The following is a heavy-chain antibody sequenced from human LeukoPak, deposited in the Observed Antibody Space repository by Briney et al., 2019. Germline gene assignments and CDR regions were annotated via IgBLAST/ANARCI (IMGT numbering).Heavy chain of an antibody. CDR3: AKGDQWLGYHFDY. CDR1: GFTFSSYA. CDR2: ISWNSGSI. D-gene: IGHD6-19*01. Sequence: PGGSLRLSCAASGFTFSSYAMSWVRQAPGKGLEWVSGISWNSGSIGYADSVKGRFTISRDNAKNSLYLQMNSLRTEDTAVYYCAKGDQWLGYHFDYWGQGTLVTVSS. V-gene: IGHV3-23*01. J-gene: IGHJ4*02.